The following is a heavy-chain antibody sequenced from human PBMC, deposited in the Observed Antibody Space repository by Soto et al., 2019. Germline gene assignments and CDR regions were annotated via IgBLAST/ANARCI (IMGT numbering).Heavy chain of an antibody. CDR2: ISYDGSNK. V-gene: IGHV3-30*03. J-gene: IGHJ6*02. CDR1: GFTFSSYG. D-gene: IGHD2-15*01. CDR3: ARSVVGVMEV. Sequence: QVQLVESGGGVVQPGRSLRLSCAASGFTFSSYGMHWVRQAPGKGLEWVAVISYDGSNKYYADSVKGRFTISRDKSKNTLYLQMNSLRAEDTAVYSCARSVVGVMEVWCQGTTVTVSS.